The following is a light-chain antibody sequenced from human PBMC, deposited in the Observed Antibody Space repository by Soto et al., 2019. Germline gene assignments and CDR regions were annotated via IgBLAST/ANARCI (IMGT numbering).Light chain of an antibody. CDR3: QQYNSYSYT. J-gene: IGKJ2*01. CDR1: QSISSW. CDR2: DAS. Sequence: DTQMPQSPSTLSASVGDSVTITCRASQSISSWLAWYQQKPGKAPKLLIYDASSLESWVPSRFSGSGSGTEFTLTISILQPDDFATYYCQQYNSYSYTFGQRTKLEIK. V-gene: IGKV1-5*01.